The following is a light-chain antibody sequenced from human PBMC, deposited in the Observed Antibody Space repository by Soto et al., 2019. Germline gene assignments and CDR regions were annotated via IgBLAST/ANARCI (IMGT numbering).Light chain of an antibody. J-gene: IGKJ1*01. CDR2: VAS. Sequence: EVVMTQSPVTLSLSPGERATLSCRASQSVSSNLAWYQQKPGQAPRLLIYVASTRATGIPARFSGSGSGTEFTLTISSLQSEDFAVYYCQQYNNWPPTFGQGTKVDIK. CDR1: QSVSSN. CDR3: QQYNNWPPT. V-gene: IGKV3-15*01.